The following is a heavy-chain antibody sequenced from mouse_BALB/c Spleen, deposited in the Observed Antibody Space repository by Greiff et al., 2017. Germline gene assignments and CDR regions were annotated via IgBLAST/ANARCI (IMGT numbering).Heavy chain of an antibody. CDR3: ARRSYGYDAMDY. V-gene: IGHV5-12-2*01. CDR2: ISNGGGST. Sequence: EVKLMESGGGLVQPGGSLKLSCAASGFTFSSYTMSWVRQTPEKRLEWVAYISNGGGSTYYPDTVKGRFTISRDNAKNTLYLQMSSLKSEDTAMYYCARRSYGYDAMDYWGQGTSVTVSS. D-gene: IGHD1-2*01. CDR1: GFTFSSYT. J-gene: IGHJ4*01.